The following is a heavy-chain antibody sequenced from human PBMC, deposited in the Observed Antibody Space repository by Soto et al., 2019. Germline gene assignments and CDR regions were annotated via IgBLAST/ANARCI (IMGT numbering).Heavy chain of an antibody. D-gene: IGHD6-6*01. CDR3: AKASAWSSSAAGGAFDI. CDR2: ISYDGSNK. J-gene: IGHJ3*02. CDR1: GGTFSSYG. V-gene: IGHV3-30*18. Sequence: PGGSLSVSWAAAGGTFSSYGRHWVRPTPGKGLEWVAVISYDGSNKYYADSVKGRFTISRDNSKNTLYLQMNSLRAEDTAVYYCAKASAWSSSAAGGAFDIWGQGTMVTVSS.